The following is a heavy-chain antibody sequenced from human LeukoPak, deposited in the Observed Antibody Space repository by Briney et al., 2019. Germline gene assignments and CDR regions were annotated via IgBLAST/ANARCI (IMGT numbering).Heavy chain of an antibody. CDR2: IYYSGST. CDR1: GGSISSYY. CDR3: ARGGYSGYDFDY. D-gene: IGHD5-12*01. Sequence: ETSETLSLTCTVSGGSISSYYWSWIRQPPGKGLEWIGYIYYSGSTNYNPSLKSRITISVDTSKNQLSLKLSSVTAADTAVYYCARGGYSGYDFDYWGQGTLVTVSS. V-gene: IGHV4-59*01. J-gene: IGHJ4*02.